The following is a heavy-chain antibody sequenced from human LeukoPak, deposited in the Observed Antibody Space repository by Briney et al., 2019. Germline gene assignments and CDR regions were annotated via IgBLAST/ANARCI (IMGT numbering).Heavy chain of an antibody. V-gene: IGHV4-34*01. J-gene: IGHJ4*02. CDR1: GGSFSGYY. CDR2: INHSGST. D-gene: IGHD3-22*01. CDR3: ARALYYYDSSDTTCGFDY. Sequence: PSETLSLTCAVYGGSFSGYYWSWIRQPPGKGLEWIGEINHSGSTNYNPSLKSRVTISVDTSKNQFSLKLSSVTAADTAVHYCARALYYYDSSDTTCGFDYWGQGTLVTVSS.